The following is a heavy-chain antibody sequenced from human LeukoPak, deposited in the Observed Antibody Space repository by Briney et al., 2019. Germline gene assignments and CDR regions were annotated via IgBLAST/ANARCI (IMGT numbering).Heavy chain of an antibody. D-gene: IGHD6-13*01. CDR3: AKGPQTGYSN. CDR1: GFTFSSYG. Sequence: GGSLRLSCAASGFTFSSYGMHWVRQAPGKGLEWVAVISYDGSNKYYADSVKGRFTISRDNSKNTLYLQMNSLRAEDTAVYYRAKGPQTGYSNWGQGTMVTVSS. J-gene: IGHJ3*01. CDR2: ISYDGSNK. V-gene: IGHV3-30*18.